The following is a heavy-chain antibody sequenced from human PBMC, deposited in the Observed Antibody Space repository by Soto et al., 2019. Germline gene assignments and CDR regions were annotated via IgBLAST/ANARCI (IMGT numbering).Heavy chain of an antibody. Sequence: ISCKGSGYSFTSYWISWVRQMPGKGLEWMGKIDPSDSYTNYSPSFQGHVTISADKSISTAYLQWSSLKASDTAMYYCARHGSAGSIAARQGYYFYYGMDVWGQGTTVTVSS. J-gene: IGHJ6*02. D-gene: IGHD6-6*01. CDR2: IDPSDSYT. CDR1: GYSFTSYW. V-gene: IGHV5-10-1*01. CDR3: ARHGSAGSIAARQGYYFYYGMDV.